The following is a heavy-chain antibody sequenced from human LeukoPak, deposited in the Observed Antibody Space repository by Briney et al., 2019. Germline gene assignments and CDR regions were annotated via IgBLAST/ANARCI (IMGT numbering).Heavy chain of an antibody. CDR3: AKGRYCSSTSCYLFDY. CDR1: GFTFSSYG. J-gene: IGHJ4*02. Sequence: GRSLRLSCAASGFTFSSYGMHWVRQAPGKGLEWVADIWYDGSNKYYADSVKGRFTISRDNSKNTLYLQMNSLRAEDTAVYYCAKGRYCSSTSCYLFDYWGQGTLVTVSS. D-gene: IGHD2-2*01. CDR2: IWYDGSNK. V-gene: IGHV3-33*06.